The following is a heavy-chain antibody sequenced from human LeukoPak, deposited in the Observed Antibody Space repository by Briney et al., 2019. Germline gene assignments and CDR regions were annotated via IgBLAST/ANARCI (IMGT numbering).Heavy chain of an antibody. V-gene: IGHV3-7*04. Sequence: PGGSLRLSCAASGFSFSSYWMSWVRQTPVKGLEWVANINEDGSEKKYVDSVKGRFTISRDNSKNTLYLRMNSLRSDDTAVYYCARGVRIAVAGYIDCWGQGTLVTVSS. D-gene: IGHD6-19*01. CDR2: INEDGSEK. CDR3: ARGVRIAVAGYIDC. J-gene: IGHJ4*02. CDR1: GFSFSSYW.